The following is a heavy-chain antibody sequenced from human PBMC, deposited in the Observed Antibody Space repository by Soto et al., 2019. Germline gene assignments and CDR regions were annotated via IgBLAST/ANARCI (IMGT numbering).Heavy chain of an antibody. J-gene: IGHJ5*02. D-gene: IGHD1-7*01. CDR2: IYPGDSDT. CDR3: ASSITGTTSWFDP. V-gene: IGHV5-51*01. Sequence: GESLKISCKGSGYSFTSYWIGWVRQMPGKGLEWMGIIYPGDSDTRYSPSFQGQVTISADKSISTAYLQWSSLKASDTAMYYGASSITGTTSWFDPWGQGTLVTVSS. CDR1: GYSFTSYW.